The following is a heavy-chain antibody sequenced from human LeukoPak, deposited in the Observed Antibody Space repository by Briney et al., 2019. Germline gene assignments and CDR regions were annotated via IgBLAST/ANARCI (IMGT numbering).Heavy chain of an antibody. CDR1: GFTFSSYW. J-gene: IGHJ4*02. V-gene: IGHV3-7*05. Sequence: RPGGSLRLSCIASGFTFSSYWMSWVRQAPGGGLEWVANIKEDGSEKYYVDSVKGRFTISRDNAKISLYLQMNNLRAEDTAVYYCASQFWWAAVAGTTLDYWGQGTLVTVSS. CDR3: ASQFWWAAVAGTTLDY. D-gene: IGHD6-19*01. CDR2: IKEDGSEK.